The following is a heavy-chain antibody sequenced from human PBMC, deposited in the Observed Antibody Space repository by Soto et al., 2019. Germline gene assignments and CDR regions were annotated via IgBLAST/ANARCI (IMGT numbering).Heavy chain of an antibody. CDR3: ARGTGDADYWYFDL. D-gene: IGHD7-27*01. CDR1: GFTVSSNY. Sequence: EVQLVESGGGLVQPGGSLRLSCAASGFTVSSNYMSWVRQAPGKGLEWVSVIYSGGSTYYADSVKGRFTISRDNSKNTLYLQMNSLRAEDTAVYYCARGTGDADYWYFDLWGRGTLVTVSS. V-gene: IGHV3-66*01. CDR2: IYSGGST. J-gene: IGHJ2*01.